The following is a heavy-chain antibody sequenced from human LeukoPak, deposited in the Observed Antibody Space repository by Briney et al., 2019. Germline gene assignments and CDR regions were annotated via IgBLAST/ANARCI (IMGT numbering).Heavy chain of an antibody. Sequence: GGSLRLSCAASGFTFSGFWMSWVRQIPGRGLEWVANIKQDGSEKYYVDSVKGRFTISRDNAKNSLYLQMNGLRAEDTAVYYCARGKGLDYWGQGTLVTVSS. CDR3: ARGKGLDY. J-gene: IGHJ4*02. CDR2: IKQDGSEK. CDR1: GFTFSGFW. V-gene: IGHV3-7*01.